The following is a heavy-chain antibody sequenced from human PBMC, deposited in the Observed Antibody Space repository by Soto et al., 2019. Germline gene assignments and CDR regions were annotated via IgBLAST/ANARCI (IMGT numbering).Heavy chain of an antibody. V-gene: IGHV4-31*03. D-gene: IGHD6-6*01. CDR3: ARGSSIAGLYYGMDV. CDR2: NYYSGIT. J-gene: IGHJ6*02. CDR1: GGSISSGGYY. Sequence: TLSLTCTVSGGSISSGGYYWTWIGQHPGKGLEWIGYNYYSGITYYNPSLKSRVTISLDTSKNQFSLKLSSVTAADTAVYYCARGSSIAGLYYGMDVWGQGTTVTISS.